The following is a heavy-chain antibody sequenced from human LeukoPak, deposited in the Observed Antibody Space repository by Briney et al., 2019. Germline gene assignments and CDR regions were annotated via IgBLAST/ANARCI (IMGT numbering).Heavy chain of an antibody. J-gene: IGHJ4*02. Sequence: HTGGSLRLSCAASGFTFSSYAMTWVRQAPGKGLEWVSYISSSGRNIYYADSVNGRFTISRDNAKNSLYLQMNSLRAEDTAVYYCARDLVQLWSKDYWGQGTLVTVSS. D-gene: IGHD5-18*01. V-gene: IGHV3-48*03. CDR2: ISSSGRNI. CDR1: GFTFSSYA. CDR3: ARDLVQLWSKDY.